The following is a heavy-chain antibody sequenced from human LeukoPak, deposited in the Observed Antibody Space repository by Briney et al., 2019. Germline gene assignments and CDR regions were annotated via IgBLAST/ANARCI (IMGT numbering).Heavy chain of an antibody. CDR1: GGSISSSSYY. CDR2: IYYSGST. D-gene: IGHD3-3*01. J-gene: IGHJ4*02. V-gene: IGHV4-39*01. Sequence: TSSETLSLTCTVSGGSISSSSYYWGWIRQPPGKGLEWIGSIYYSGSTYYNPSLKSRATISVDTSKNQFSLKLSSVTAADTAVYYCARAYDFWSGYHFTYDYWGQGTLVTVSS. CDR3: ARAYDFWSGYHFTYDY.